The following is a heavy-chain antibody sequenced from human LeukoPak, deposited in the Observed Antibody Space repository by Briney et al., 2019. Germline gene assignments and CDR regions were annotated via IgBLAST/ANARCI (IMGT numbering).Heavy chain of an antibody. CDR1: GYTFTSYG. CDR2: INPNSGGT. Sequence: ASVKVSCKASGYTFTSYGISWVRQAPGQGLEWMGWINPNSGGTNYAQKFQGRVTMTRDTSISTAYMELSRLRSDDTAVYYCARSSGYDCLDYWGQGTLVTVSS. D-gene: IGHD5-12*01. CDR3: ARSSGYDCLDY. V-gene: IGHV1-2*02. J-gene: IGHJ4*02.